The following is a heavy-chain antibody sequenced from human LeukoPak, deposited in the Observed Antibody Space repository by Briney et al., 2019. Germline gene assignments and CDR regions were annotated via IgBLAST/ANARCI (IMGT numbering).Heavy chain of an antibody. J-gene: IGHJ6*02. Sequence: PGGSLRLSCAASGFTFSSYGMHWVRQARGEGLERVAVISYDGSNKYYADSVKGRFTISRDNSKNTLYLQMNSLRAEDTAVYYCANLNYGDYEGYGMDVWGQGTTVTVSS. D-gene: IGHD4-17*01. CDR3: ANLNYGDYEGYGMDV. CDR2: ISYDGSNK. V-gene: IGHV3-30*18. CDR1: GFTFSSYG.